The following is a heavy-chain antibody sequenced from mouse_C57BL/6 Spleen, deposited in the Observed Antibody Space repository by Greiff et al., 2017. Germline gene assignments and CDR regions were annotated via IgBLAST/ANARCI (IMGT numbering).Heavy chain of an antibody. D-gene: IGHD4-1*01. CDR2: SRNKANDYTT. Sequence: EVKLMESGGGLVQSGRSLRLSCATSGFTFSDFYMEWVRHAPGKGLEWIAASRNKANDYTTEYSASVKGRFIVSRDTSQSILYLQMNALRAEDTAIYYCARDAHWAMDYWGQGTSVTVSS. CDR1: GFTFSDFY. CDR3: ARDAHWAMDY. J-gene: IGHJ4*01. V-gene: IGHV7-1*01.